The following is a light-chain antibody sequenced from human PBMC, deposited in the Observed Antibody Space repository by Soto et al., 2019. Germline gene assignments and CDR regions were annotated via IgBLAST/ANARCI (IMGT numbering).Light chain of an antibody. CDR1: QVISAW. CDR2: KRS. CDR3: QQYNSYSRT. V-gene: IGKV1-5*03. J-gene: IGKJ3*01. Sequence: DIQMTQSPSTLSQSEGARVTTPSGASQVISAWLAWYQQKQGKAPKLLIYKRSSLESGVPSRFSGSGSGTEFTLTISSLQPDDFATYYCQQYNSYSRTFGPGTKVDIK.